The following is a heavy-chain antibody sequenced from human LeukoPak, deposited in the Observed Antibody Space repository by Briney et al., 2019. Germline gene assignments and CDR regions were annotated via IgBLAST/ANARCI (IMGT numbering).Heavy chain of an antibody. CDR3: AQKGGADN. CDR1: GFTFSSYA. Sequence: GGSLRLSCAASGFTFSSYAMSWVRQAPGKGLEWVSAISGSGGSTYYADSVKGRFTISRDNAKNSLYLQMNSLRDEDTAMYYCAQKGGADNWGQGTLVTVSS. D-gene: IGHD2-15*01. J-gene: IGHJ4*02. V-gene: IGHV3-23*01. CDR2: ISGSGGST.